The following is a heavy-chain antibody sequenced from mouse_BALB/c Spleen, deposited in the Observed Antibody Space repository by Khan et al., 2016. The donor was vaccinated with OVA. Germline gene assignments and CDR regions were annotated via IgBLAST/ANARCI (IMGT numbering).Heavy chain of an antibody. CDR3: AKEVNGNWLAY. CDR1: GYTFTSYW. Sequence: QVQLKQSGAELVKPGASVKLSCKASGYTFTSYWMHWVKQRPGQGLEWIGEINPSNGRTNYNEKFKSKATLTVDKSSSTAYMQLSSLTSEDSAVYYCAKEVNGNWLAYWGQGTLVTVSA. D-gene: IGHD2-1*01. J-gene: IGHJ3*01. V-gene: IGHV1S81*02. CDR2: INPSNGRT.